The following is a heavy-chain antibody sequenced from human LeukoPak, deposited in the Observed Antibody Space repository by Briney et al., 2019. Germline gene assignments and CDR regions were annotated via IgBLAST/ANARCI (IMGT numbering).Heavy chain of an antibody. V-gene: IGHV1-18*01. CDR1: GYTFTSYG. CDR3: AKDPGVFCRRASCYTGGGDY. J-gene: IGHJ4*02. CDR2: ISAYNGNT. D-gene: IGHD2-2*02. Sequence: ASVKVSCKASGYTFTSYGISWVRQAPGQGLEWMGWISAYNGNTNYAQNLQGRVTMTTDTSTSTAYMELRSLRSDDTAVYYCAKDPGVFCRRASCYTGGGDYWGQGTLVTVSS.